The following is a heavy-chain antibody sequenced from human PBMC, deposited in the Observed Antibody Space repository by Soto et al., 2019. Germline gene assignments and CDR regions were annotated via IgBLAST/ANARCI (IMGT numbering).Heavy chain of an antibody. J-gene: IGHJ6*02. D-gene: IGHD4-4*01. V-gene: IGHV4-39*01. CDR2: IYYSGST. CDR3: ARHPHPVTTHSYCNYGMDV. Sequence: PSETLSLTWTVSGGSISSSSYYWGWIRQPPGKGLEWIGSIYYSGSTYYNPSLKSRVTISVDTSKNQFFLKLSSVTAADTAVYYCARHPHPVTTHSYCNYGMDVWGQGTTLTVSS. CDR1: GGSISSSSYY.